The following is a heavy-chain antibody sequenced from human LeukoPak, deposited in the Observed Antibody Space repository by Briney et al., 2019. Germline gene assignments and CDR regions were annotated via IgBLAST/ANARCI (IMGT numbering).Heavy chain of an antibody. Sequence: GGSLRLSCAASGFTFSSYAMSWVRQAPGKGLEWVSAISGSGGSTYYADSVKGRFTISRDNSKNTLYLQMNSLRAEDTAVYYCAKGDNWNYENFQHWGQRTLVTVSS. V-gene: IGHV3-23*01. CDR2: ISGSGGST. CDR3: AKGDNWNYENFQH. CDR1: GFTFSSYA. J-gene: IGHJ1*01. D-gene: IGHD1-7*01.